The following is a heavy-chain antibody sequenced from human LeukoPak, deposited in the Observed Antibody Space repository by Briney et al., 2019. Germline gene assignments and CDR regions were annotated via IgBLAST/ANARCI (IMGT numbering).Heavy chain of an antibody. V-gene: IGHV4-30-2*01. CDR2: IYHSGST. CDR3: ARDSPGYAFDI. CDR1: GGSISSGGYC. J-gene: IGHJ3*02. Sequence: SETLSLTCAVSGGSISSGGYCWSWIRQPPGKGLEWIGYIYHSGSTYYNPSLKSRVTISVDRSKNQFSLKLSSVTAADTAVYYCARDSPGYAFDIWGQGTMVTVSS.